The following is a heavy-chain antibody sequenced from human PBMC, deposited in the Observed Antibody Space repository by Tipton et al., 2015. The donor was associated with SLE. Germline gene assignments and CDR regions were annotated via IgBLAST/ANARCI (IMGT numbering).Heavy chain of an antibody. Sequence: TLSLTCTVSGGSISSSSYYWGWIRQPPGKGLEWIGYIYYSGSTYYNPSLESRVTMSVDTSNNQFSLRLTSVTAADTAVYYCARGRGYDFIRYYYYMDVWGKGTTVTVSS. J-gene: IGHJ6*03. CDR3: ARGRGYDFIRYYYYMDV. CDR2: IYYSGST. V-gene: IGHV4-61*05. CDR1: GGSISSSSYY. D-gene: IGHD3-3*01.